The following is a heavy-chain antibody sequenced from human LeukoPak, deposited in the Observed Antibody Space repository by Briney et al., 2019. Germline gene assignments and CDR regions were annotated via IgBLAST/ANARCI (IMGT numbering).Heavy chain of an antibody. V-gene: IGHV3-7*01. D-gene: IGHD3-10*01. CDR3: ARGGQAGTGDL. Sequence: GGSLRLSCAASGFTFRSYWMTWVRQSPGKGLEWVANIKQDGSETYHVDSVKGRFTIARDNAKDSLYLEMNSLRAEDTAVYYCARGGQAGTGDLWGQGTLVTISS. CDR1: GFTFRSYW. CDR2: IKQDGSET. J-gene: IGHJ5*02.